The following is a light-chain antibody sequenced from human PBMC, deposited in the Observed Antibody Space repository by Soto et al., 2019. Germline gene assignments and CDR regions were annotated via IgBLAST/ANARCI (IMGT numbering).Light chain of an antibody. Sequence: QMTQYPSSLCAAAGIRITITCRASQSINNYLNWYQHRHGEAPKLLIFGASSLQRGGPSRFSGSGSGTEFTLSISSLQREDFATYSCQQTYNPPPTFGPGTKVDIK. CDR2: GAS. J-gene: IGKJ1*01. CDR1: QSINNY. V-gene: IGKV1-39*01. CDR3: QQTYNPPPT.